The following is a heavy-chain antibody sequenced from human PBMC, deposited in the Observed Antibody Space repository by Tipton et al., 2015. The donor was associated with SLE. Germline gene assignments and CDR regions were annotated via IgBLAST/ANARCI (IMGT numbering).Heavy chain of an antibody. CDR1: GYIFSDYP. CDR3: SRDALYGMDV. Sequence: QVQLVQSGAEVKMPGASVKVSCTASGYIFSDYPMHWVRQAPGQSLEWMGWINAVNTNTKYSQKFQDRVSITRDQSANTVYMEIRSLRSEDMATYYCSRDALYGMDVWGQGTTVTVSS. CDR2: INAVNTNT. V-gene: IGHV1-3*01. J-gene: IGHJ6*02.